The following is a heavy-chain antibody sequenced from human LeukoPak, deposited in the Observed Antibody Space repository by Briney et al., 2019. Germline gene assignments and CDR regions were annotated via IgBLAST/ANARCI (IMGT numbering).Heavy chain of an antibody. J-gene: IGHJ4*02. CDR1: GFTFSSYA. CDR3: ASMGSSSWYLDY. D-gene: IGHD6-13*01. Sequence: PGRSLRLSCAASGFTFSSYAMHWVRQAPGKGLEWVAVISYDGSNKYYADSVKGRFTISRDNSKNTLYLQMNSLRAEDTAVYYCASMGSSSWYLDYWGQGTLVTVSS. V-gene: IGHV3-30-3*02. CDR2: ISYDGSNK.